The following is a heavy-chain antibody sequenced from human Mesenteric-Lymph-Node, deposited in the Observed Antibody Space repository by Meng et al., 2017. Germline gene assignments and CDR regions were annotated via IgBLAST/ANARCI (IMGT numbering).Heavy chain of an antibody. Sequence: QTPLKDSGAPLLKPPQTPSLTCTFSGFSLITSGVCVGWIRQPPGKALEWLALIYWDDDKHYSPSLKSRVTITQDPSKHQLDLTMTNMDPVDTATYYCAHRSRDVYIYYWGQGTLVTVSS. CDR3: AHRSRDVYIYY. CDR2: IYWDDDK. CDR1: GFSLITSGVC. D-gene: IGHD5-24*01. J-gene: IGHJ4*02. V-gene: IGHV2-5*02.